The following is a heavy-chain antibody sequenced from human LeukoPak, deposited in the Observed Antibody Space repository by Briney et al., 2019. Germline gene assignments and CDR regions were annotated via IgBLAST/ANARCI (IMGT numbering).Heavy chain of an antibody. CDR3: ARGEPWVSAFDI. D-gene: IGHD1-14*01. J-gene: IGHJ3*02. V-gene: IGHV1-69*13. CDR1: GGTFSSYA. CDR2: IIPIFGTA. Sequence: SVKVSCKATGGTFSSYAISWVRQAPGQGLEWMGGIIPIFGTANYAQKFQGRVTITADESTSTAYMELSSLRSEDTAVYYCARGEPWVSAFDIWGQGTMVTVSS.